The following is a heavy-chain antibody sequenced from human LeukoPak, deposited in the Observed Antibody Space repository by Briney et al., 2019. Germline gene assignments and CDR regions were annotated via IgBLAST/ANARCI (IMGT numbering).Heavy chain of an antibody. J-gene: IGHJ4*02. CDR2: INSDGSTT. CDR1: GFTFSSYW. Sequence: PGGSLRLSCAASGFTFSSYWMHWVRQVPGKGLVWVSRINSDGSTTTYADSVKGRFTISRDNAKNTLYLQMNSLRAEDTAVYYCAREVRVTTYPFDYWGQGTLVTVSS. D-gene: IGHD4-17*01. V-gene: IGHV3-74*01. CDR3: AREVRVTTYPFDY.